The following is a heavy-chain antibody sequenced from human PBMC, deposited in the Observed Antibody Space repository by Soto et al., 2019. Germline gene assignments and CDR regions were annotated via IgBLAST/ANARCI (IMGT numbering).Heavy chain of an antibody. V-gene: IGHV4-4*02. J-gene: IGHJ4*02. Sequence: QVLLQESGPGLVQPSGTLSLSCVVSGVSIGSIYYWGWVRQPPGEGLEWLGDMSHIGSVNYNPSLKSRVTMSRDKCQNEFAVKLNSVAAADTAVYYCARSLGWYAIDYWGQGTLVIVSS. CDR1: GVSIGSIYY. CDR3: ARSLGWYAIDY. CDR2: MSHIGSV. D-gene: IGHD6-19*01.